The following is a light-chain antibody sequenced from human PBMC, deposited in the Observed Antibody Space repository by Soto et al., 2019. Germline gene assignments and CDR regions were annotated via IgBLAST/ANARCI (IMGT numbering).Light chain of an antibody. J-gene: IGKJ2*01. CDR1: QSISSH. CDR3: QQSYGTSRT. V-gene: IGKV1-39*01. CDR2: GAS. Sequence: DIQMTQSPSSLSASVGDRVTITCRASQSISSHLNWYQQKPGKAPKLLIFGASSLHSGVPSRFSGSGSGTDFTLTISSLYPEDFATYYCQQSYGTSRTFGQGTRLEVK.